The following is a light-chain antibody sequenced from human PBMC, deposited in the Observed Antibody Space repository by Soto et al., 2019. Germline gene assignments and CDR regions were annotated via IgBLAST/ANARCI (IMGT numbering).Light chain of an antibody. CDR3: QQYHNWPMT. J-gene: IGKJ5*01. CDR1: QSVSNNY. CDR2: GAS. Sequence: EIVLPQSRGALSLSPGERATLSCRASQSVSNNYLAWYQQKPGQAPRLLIYGASNRATGIPDRFSGSGSGTDFTLTISRLEPEDFAVYYCQQYHNWPMTFGQGTRLEIK. V-gene: IGKV3-20*01.